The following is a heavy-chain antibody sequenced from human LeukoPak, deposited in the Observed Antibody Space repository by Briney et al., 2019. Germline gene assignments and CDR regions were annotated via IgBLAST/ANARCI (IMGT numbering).Heavy chain of an antibody. CDR2: ISSSSSYI. D-gene: IGHD4-17*01. Sequence: GGSLRLSCAASGFTFDDYGMNWVRQAPGKGLEWVSSISSSSSYIYYADSVKGRFTISRDNAKNSLYLQMNSLRAEDTAVYYCAREETTVTALDYWGQGTLVTVSS. V-gene: IGHV3-21*01. CDR1: GFTFDDYG. CDR3: AREETTVTALDY. J-gene: IGHJ4*02.